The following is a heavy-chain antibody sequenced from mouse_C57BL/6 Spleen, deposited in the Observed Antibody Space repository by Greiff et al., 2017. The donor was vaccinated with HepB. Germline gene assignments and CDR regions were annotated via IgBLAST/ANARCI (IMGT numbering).Heavy chain of an antibody. J-gene: IGHJ4*01. CDR1: GFNIKDDY. V-gene: IGHV14-4*01. CDR3: TTPAYYAMDY. Sequence: VHVKQSGAELVRPGASVKLSCTASGFNIKDDYMHWVKQRPEQGLEWIGWIDPENGDTEYASKFQGKATITADTSSNTAYLQLSSLTSEDTAVYYCTTPAYYAMDYWGQGTSVTVSS. CDR2: IDPENGDT.